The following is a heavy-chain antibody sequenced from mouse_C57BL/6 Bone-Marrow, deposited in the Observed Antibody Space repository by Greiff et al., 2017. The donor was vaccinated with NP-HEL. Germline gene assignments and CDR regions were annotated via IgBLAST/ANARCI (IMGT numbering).Heavy chain of an antibody. Sequence: QVQLQQPGAELVRPGSSVKLSCKASGYTFTSYWMDWVKQRPGQGLEWIGNIYPSDSETHYNQKFKDKATLTVDKSSSTAYMQLSSLTSEDSAVYYCARRDYGTHFDYGGQGTTLTVSS. V-gene: IGHV1-61*01. J-gene: IGHJ2*01. CDR3: ARRDYGTHFDY. CDR1: GYTFTSYW. CDR2: IYPSDSET. D-gene: IGHD2-1*01.